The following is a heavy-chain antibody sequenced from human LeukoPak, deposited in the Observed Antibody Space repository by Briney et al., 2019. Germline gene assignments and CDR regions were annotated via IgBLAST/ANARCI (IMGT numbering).Heavy chain of an antibody. CDR1: GGSISSYY. Sequence: SETLSLTCTVSGGSISSYYWSWMRQPPGKGLEWIGYIYYSGSTNYNPSLKSRVTISVDTSKNQFSLKLSSVTAADTAVYYCARWGYSGSYGFDYWGQGTLVTVSS. CDR3: ARWGYSGSYGFDY. D-gene: IGHD1-26*01. V-gene: IGHV4-59*01. J-gene: IGHJ4*02. CDR2: IYYSGST.